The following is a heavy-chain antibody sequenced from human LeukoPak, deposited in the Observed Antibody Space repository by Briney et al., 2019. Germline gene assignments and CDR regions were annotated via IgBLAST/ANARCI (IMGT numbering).Heavy chain of an antibody. CDR3: AKHYGDYFLDF. D-gene: IGHD4-17*01. CDR2: ISGYSVTT. Sequence: GGSLRLSCAASGFTFSNSAMSWGRQSPGKGLEWVSFISGYSVTTYYADSVQGRFTVSRDNSKKTLYLQMHNLRDEDTAIYYCAKHYGDYFLDFWGQGTLVTVSS. J-gene: IGHJ4*02. CDR1: GFTFSNSA. V-gene: IGHV3-23*01.